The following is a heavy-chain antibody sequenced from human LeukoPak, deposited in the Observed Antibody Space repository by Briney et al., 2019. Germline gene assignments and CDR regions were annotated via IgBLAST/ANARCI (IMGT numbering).Heavy chain of an antibody. Sequence: GGSLRLSCAASGFTFSSHSMNWVRQAPGKGLEWVSSISSSSSYIYYADSVKGRFTISRDNAKNSLYLQMNSLRAEDTAVYYCARRKGYSSSLYYYYYMDVWGKGTTVTVSS. CDR3: ARRKGYSSSLYYYYYMDV. CDR2: ISSSSSYI. J-gene: IGHJ6*03. D-gene: IGHD6-13*01. V-gene: IGHV3-21*01. CDR1: GFTFSSHS.